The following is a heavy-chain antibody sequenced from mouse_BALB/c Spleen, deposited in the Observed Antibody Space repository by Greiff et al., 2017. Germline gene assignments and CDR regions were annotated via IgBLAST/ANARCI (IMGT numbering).Heavy chain of an antibody. V-gene: IGHV5-9*03. CDR3: ASHYYGSNCAY. CDR1: GFTFSSYT. D-gene: IGHD1-1*01. CDR2: ISSGGGNT. Sequence: EVQLVESGGGLVKPGGSLKLSCAASGFTFSSYTMSWVRQTPEKRLEWVATISSGGGNTYYPDSVKGRFTISRDNAKNNLYLQMSSLRSEDTALYYCASHYYGSNCAYWGQGTLVTVSA. J-gene: IGHJ3*01.